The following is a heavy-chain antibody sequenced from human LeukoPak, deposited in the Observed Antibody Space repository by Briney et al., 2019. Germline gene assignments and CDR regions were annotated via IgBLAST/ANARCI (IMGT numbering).Heavy chain of an antibody. CDR3: ARGIAVAIYNWFDP. CDR1: GGSISSSNW. V-gene: IGHV4-4*02. Sequence: SGTLSLTCAVSGGSISSSNWWSWVRQPPGKGLEWIGEIYHSGSTNYIPSLKSRVTISVDKSKNQFSLKLSSVTAADTAVYYCARGIAVAIYNWFDPWGQGTLVTVSS. CDR2: IYHSGST. J-gene: IGHJ5*02. D-gene: IGHD6-19*01.